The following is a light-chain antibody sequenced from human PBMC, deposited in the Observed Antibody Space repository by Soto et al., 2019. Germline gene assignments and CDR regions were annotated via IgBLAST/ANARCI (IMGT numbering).Light chain of an antibody. J-gene: IGLJ1*01. Sequence: QSVLTQPPSASGTPGQRVTISCSGSSSNIGSNYVYCYQQLPGTAPKLLIYRNTQRPSGVPDRFSGSKSGTSASLAISGLRSEDEADYYCAAWDDSLSGYVFGTGTKLTVL. CDR3: AAWDDSLSGYV. V-gene: IGLV1-47*01. CDR2: RNT. CDR1: SSNIGSNY.